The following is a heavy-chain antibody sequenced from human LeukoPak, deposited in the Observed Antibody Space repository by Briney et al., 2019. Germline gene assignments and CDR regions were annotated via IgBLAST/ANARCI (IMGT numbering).Heavy chain of an antibody. D-gene: IGHD5-24*01. CDR2: INPSGGST. CDR3: ARDPGDGYNLVSNYGMDV. Sequence: ASVKVSCKASGYTFTSYYMHWVRQAPGQGLEWMGIINPSGGSTSYAQKFQGRVTMTRDTPTSTVYMELSSLRSEDTAVYYCARDPGDGYNLVSNYGMDVWGQGTTVTASS. CDR1: GYTFTSYY. J-gene: IGHJ6*02. V-gene: IGHV1-46*01.